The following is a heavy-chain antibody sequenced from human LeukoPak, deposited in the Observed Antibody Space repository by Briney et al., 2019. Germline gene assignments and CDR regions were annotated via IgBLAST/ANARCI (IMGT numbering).Heavy chain of an antibody. CDR3: ARDRDRGYELAY. D-gene: IGHD5-12*01. CDR1: GFNFGAYA. V-gene: IGHV3-49*03. Sequence: GRSLRLSCQGSGFNFGAYAMTWIRQAPGKGLEWLGYIRNQAWGGTTKYAPSVEGRFKISRDNSKALTYLEITSLRIEDTGVYFCARDRDRGYELAYWGQGTPVIVSS. J-gene: IGHJ4*02. CDR2: IRNQAWGGTT.